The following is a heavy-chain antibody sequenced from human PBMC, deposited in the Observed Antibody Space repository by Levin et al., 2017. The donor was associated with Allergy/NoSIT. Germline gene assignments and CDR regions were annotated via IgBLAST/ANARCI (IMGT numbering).Heavy chain of an antibody. CDR3: ARRSRYFDWLDYFDY. V-gene: IGHV4-39*01. D-gene: IGHD3-9*01. Sequence: SETLSLTCTVSGGSISSSSYYWGWIRQPPGKGLEWIGSIYYSGSTYYNPSLKSRVTISVDTSTNQFSLKLSSVTAADTAVYYCARRSRYFDWLDYFDYWGQGTLVTVSS. J-gene: IGHJ4*02. CDR1: GGSISSSSYY. CDR2: IYYSGST.